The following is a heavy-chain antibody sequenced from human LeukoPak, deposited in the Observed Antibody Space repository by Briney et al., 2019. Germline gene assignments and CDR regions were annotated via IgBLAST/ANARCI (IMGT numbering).Heavy chain of an antibody. Sequence: GGSLRLSCAASGFTFSSHGMHWVRQAPGKGLEWMALIWYDGSKKYYADSVKGQFSISRDNSKNTLYLQMNSLRAEDTAVYYCARDSYYDSSGYYYRSWFDPWGQGTLVTVSS. CDR2: IWYDGSKK. V-gene: IGHV3-33*01. CDR3: ARDSYYDSSGYYYRSWFDP. D-gene: IGHD3-22*01. CDR1: GFTFSSHG. J-gene: IGHJ5*02.